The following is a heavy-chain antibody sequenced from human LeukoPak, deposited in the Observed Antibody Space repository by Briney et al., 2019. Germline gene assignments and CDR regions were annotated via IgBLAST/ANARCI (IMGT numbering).Heavy chain of an antibody. V-gene: IGHV4-34*01. D-gene: IGHD6-13*01. CDR1: GGSFSGYY. Sequence: PSETLSLTCAVYGGSFSGYYWSWIRQPPGKGLEWSGEINHSVSTNYNPSLKSRVTISVDTSKNQFSLKLSSVPAADTAVYYCARGVRAAAGTIFHYWGQGTLVTVSS. CDR3: ARGVRAAAGTIFHY. J-gene: IGHJ4*02. CDR2: INHSVST.